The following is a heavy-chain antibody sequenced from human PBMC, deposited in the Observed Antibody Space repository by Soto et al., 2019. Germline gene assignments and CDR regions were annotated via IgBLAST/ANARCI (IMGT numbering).Heavy chain of an antibody. Sequence: EVQLLESGGGLVQPGGSLRLSCAASGFTFNSYAMSWVRQAPGKGLEWASAIGSDGTAIQYADSVKGRFTISKDNSNDMLYLQMNSLRAEDTAVYYCVRPGLTVPGTRYFDHWGQGALVTVSS. V-gene: IGHV3-23*05. CDR1: GFTFNSYA. J-gene: IGHJ4*02. CDR2: IGSDGTAI. CDR3: VRPGLTVPGTRYFDH. D-gene: IGHD6-19*01.